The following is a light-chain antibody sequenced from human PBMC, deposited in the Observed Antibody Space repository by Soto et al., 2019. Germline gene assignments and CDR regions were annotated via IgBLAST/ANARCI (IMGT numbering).Light chain of an antibody. Sequence: QSALTQPASVSGSPGQSITISCTGTNSDVCGYNYVSLYQQHPGKAPKLLIYDVSSRPSGLSNRFSGSKSGNTASLIISGRQAEDDADYYCASYTNSNTYVFGSETKGTV. CDR2: DVS. CDR1: NSDVCGYNY. V-gene: IGLV2-14*03. J-gene: IGLJ1*01. CDR3: ASYTNSNTYV.